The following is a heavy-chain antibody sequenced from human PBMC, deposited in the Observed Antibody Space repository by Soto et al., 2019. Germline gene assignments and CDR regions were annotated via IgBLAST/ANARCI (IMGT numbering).Heavy chain of an antibody. D-gene: IGHD2-2*01. V-gene: IGHV4-34*01. CDR1: GGSFSGYY. CDR2: INHSGST. J-gene: IGHJ5*02. CDR3: ARGQKDIVVVPAANWFDP. Sequence: SETLSLTCAVYGGSFSGYYWSWIRQPPGKGLEWIGEINHSGSTNYNPSLKSRVTISVDTSKNQFSLKLSSVTAADTAVYYCARGQKDIVVVPAANWFDPWGQGTLVTVSS.